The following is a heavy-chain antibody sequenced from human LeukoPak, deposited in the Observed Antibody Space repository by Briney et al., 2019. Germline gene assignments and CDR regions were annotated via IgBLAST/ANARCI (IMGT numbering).Heavy chain of an antibody. J-gene: IGHJ3*02. V-gene: IGHV1-2*02. CDR3: ARDFGTEYYYDSSGYYGPKIFDI. D-gene: IGHD3-22*01. CDR1: GYTFTSYD. CDR2: INPNSGGT. Sequence: ASVKVSCKASGYTFTSYDINWVRQATGQGLEWMGWINPNSGGTNYAQKFQGRVTMTRDTSISTAYMELSRLRSDDTAVYYCARDFGTEYYYDSSGYYGPKIFDIWGQGTMVTVSS.